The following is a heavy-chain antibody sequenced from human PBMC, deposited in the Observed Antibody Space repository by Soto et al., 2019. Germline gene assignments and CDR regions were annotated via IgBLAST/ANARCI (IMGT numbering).Heavy chain of an antibody. CDR3: ARESRTLDY. CDR1: GFTFSSYS. Sequence: GGSLRLSCAASGFTFSSYSMNWVRQAPGKGLEWVSSISSNSNYIYYADSVKGRFTISRDNAKNSLFLQMNSLRAEDTAVYYCARESRTLDYWGQGTLVTSPQ. V-gene: IGHV3-21*01. CDR2: ISSNSNYI. J-gene: IGHJ4*02.